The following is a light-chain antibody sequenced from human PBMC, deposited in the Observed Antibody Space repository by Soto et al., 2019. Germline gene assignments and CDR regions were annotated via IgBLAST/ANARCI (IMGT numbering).Light chain of an antibody. Sequence: IMMTQSPATLSVSPGERVTLSCRTSHSVNSHVAWYQQKPGQAPRLLLYGASTRATGIPVRFSGSGFGTEFTLTISSLQSEDFAVYYCQQYKNWPLFGQGTRLE. CDR2: GAS. V-gene: IGKV3-15*01. CDR1: HSVNSH. J-gene: IGKJ5*01. CDR3: QQYKNWPL.